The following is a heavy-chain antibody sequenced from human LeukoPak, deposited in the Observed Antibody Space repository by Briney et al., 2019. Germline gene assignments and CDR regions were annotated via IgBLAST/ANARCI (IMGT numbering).Heavy chain of an antibody. D-gene: IGHD2-8*01. Sequence: GGSLRLSCAASGFTLSSYAMSWVRQAPGKGLEWVSSISSSSSYIYYADSVKGRFTISRDNAKNSLYLQMNSLRAEDTAVYYCARDAGGVYAQFDYWGQGTLVTVSS. J-gene: IGHJ4*02. CDR2: ISSSSSYI. CDR1: GFTLSSYA. V-gene: IGHV3-21*01. CDR3: ARDAGGVYAQFDY.